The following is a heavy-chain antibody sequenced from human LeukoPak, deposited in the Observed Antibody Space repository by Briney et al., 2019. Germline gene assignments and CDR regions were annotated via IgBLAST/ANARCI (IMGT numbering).Heavy chain of an antibody. CDR2: INPNSGGT. V-gene: IGHV1-2*02. CDR1: GYTFTGYY. J-gene: IGHJ4*02. CDR3: ARQRRDGYHFDY. D-gene: IGHD5-24*01. Sequence: ASVTVSCKASGYTFTGYYMHWVRQAPGQGVEWMGWINPNSGGTNYAQKFQGRVTMTRDTSISTAYMELSRLRSDDTAVYYCARQRRDGYHFDYWGQGTLVTVSS.